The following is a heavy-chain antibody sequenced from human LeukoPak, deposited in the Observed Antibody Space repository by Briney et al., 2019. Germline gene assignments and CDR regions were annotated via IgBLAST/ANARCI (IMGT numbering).Heavy chain of an antibody. CDR3: ARRKRTYYDILTGYSYYFDY. Sequence: GGSLRLSCAASGFTFSSYWMSWVRQAPGKGLVWVANIKQDGSEKYYVDSVKGRFTISRDNAKNSLYLQMNSLRAEDTAVYYCARRKRTYYDILTGYSYYFDYWGQGTLVTVSS. CDR1: GFTFSSYW. D-gene: IGHD3-9*01. CDR2: IKQDGSEK. J-gene: IGHJ4*02. V-gene: IGHV3-7*01.